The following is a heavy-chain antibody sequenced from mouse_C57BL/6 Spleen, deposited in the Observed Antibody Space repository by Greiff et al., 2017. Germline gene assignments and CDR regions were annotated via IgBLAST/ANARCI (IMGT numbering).Heavy chain of an antibody. CDR2: FDPSDSYT. J-gene: IGHJ2*01. D-gene: IGHD3-2*02. Sequence: QVQLKQPGAELVKPGASVKLSCKASGYTFTSYWMQWVKQRPGQGLGWIGEFDPSDSYTNYNQKFKGKATLTVDTSSSTAYMQLSGLTSEDSAVYYCEREKASVYWGQGTTLTVSS. CDR3: EREKASVY. V-gene: IGHV1-50*01. CDR1: GYTFTSYW.